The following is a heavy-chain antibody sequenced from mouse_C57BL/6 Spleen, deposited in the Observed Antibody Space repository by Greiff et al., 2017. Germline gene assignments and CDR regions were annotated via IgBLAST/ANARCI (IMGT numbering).Heavy chain of an antibody. CDR1: GYSFTDYN. V-gene: IGHV1-39*01. J-gene: IGHJ3*01. CDR2: INPNYGTT. Sequence: EVKLMESGPELVKPGASVKISCKASGYSFTDYNMNWVKQSNGKSLEWIGVINPNYGTTSYNQKFKGKATLTVDQSSSTAYMQLNSLTSEDSAVYYCARPHYYGSSWFAYWGQGTLVTVSA. CDR3: ARPHYYGSSWFAY. D-gene: IGHD1-1*01.